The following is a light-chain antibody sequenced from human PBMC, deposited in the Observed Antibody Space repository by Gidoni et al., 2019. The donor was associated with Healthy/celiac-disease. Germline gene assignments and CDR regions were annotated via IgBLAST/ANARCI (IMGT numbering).Light chain of an antibody. CDR1: QEISNY. V-gene: IGKV1-33*01. CDR3: QQYDNLPYT. J-gene: IGKJ2*01. Sequence: IQMTQSPSSLSASVGDRVTITCQASQEISNYLNWYQQKPGKAPKLLIYDASNVETGVPSRFSGSGSGKDFTFTISSMQHEDIETYYCQQYDNLPYTFGQGTKLEIK. CDR2: DAS.